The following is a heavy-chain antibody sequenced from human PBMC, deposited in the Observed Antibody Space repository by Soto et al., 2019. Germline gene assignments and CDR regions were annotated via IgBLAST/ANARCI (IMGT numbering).Heavy chain of an antibody. D-gene: IGHD2-2*01. J-gene: IGHJ6*02. V-gene: IGHV1-46*01. CDR2: INPSGGST. CDR1: GYTFTSYY. CDR3: ARAGIVLVQAAIADYGMGV. Sequence: ASVKVSCEASGYTFTSYYMHWVRQAPRQGLEWMGIINPSGGSTSYAQKFQGRVTMTRDTSTSTVYMEVSSLRSEDTAVYYCARAGIVLVQAAIADYGMGVWGQGTTDTVS.